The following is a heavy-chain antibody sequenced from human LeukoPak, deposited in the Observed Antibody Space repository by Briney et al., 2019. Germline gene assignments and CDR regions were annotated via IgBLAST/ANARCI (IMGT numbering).Heavy chain of an antibody. Sequence: GGSLRLSCAASGFTFSDGWMNWVRQAPGKGLEWVSTIYSGGATYYSDSVRGRFTISRDSSQNTVYLQMNSLRAEDTAVYYCAREGVNYYDSSGYYAVSWGQGTLVTVSS. CDR3: AREGVNYYDSSGYYAVS. J-gene: IGHJ5*02. CDR2: IYSGGAT. CDR1: GFTFSDGW. V-gene: IGHV3-66*01. D-gene: IGHD3-22*01.